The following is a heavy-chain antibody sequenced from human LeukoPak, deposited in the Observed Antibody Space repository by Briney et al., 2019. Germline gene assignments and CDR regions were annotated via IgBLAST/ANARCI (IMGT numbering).Heavy chain of an antibody. V-gene: IGHV3-30*18. CDR3: AKDTFVNPSLDY. CDR1: GFTFSSYG. Sequence: GGSLRLSCAASGFTFSSYGMHWVRQAPGKGLERVAVISYDGSNKYYADSVKGRFTISRDNSKNTLYLQMNSLRAEDTAVYYCAKDTFVNPSLDYWGQGTLVTVSS. J-gene: IGHJ4*02. CDR2: ISYDGSNK. D-gene: IGHD2/OR15-2a*01.